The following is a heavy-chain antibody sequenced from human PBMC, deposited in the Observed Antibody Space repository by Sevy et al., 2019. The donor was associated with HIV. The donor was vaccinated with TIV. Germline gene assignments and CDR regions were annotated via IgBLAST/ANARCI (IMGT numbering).Heavy chain of an antibody. Sequence: GGSLRLSCAASGFSFSYYAMGWVRQAPGKGLEWVSAITDSGDSTYYADSVKGRFTISRDNSKNTLSMQMNSLRAEDTAVYYCAKVARRVSGWYYFDYWGQGSLVTVSS. J-gene: IGHJ4*02. CDR2: ITDSGDST. V-gene: IGHV3-23*01. CDR3: AKVARRVSGWYYFDY. D-gene: IGHD6-19*01. CDR1: GFSFSYYA.